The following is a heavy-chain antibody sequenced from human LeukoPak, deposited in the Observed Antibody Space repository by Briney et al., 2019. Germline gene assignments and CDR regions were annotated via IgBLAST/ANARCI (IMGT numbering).Heavy chain of an antibody. CDR1: GFTFSSYG. J-gene: IGHJ6*04. CDR3: AREGGCSSTSCYYYYGMDV. CDR2: IWYDGSNK. D-gene: IGHD2-2*01. Sequence: GRSLRLSCAASGFTFSSYGMHWVRQAPGKGLGWVAVIWYDGSNKYYADSVKGRFTISRDNSKNTLYLQMNSLRAEDTAVYYCAREGGCSSTSCYYYYGMDVWGKGTAVTVSS. V-gene: IGHV3-33*01.